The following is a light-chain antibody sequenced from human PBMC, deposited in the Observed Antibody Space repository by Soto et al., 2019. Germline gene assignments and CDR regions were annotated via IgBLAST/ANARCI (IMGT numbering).Light chain of an antibody. J-gene: IGKJ2*01. Sequence: EIVLTQSPASLSLSPGERATLSCRASQSVGSYLGWYQQKPGQAPRLLIYDASNRATGIPARFSGSGSGTDFPLTISGLEPEEFAAYYCQQRSNWPYTFGQGTNLEIK. V-gene: IGKV3-11*01. CDR3: QQRSNWPYT. CDR1: QSVGSY. CDR2: DAS.